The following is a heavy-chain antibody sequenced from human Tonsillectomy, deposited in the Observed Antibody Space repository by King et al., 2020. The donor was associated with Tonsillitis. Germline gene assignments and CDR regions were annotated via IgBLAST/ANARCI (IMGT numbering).Heavy chain of an antibody. J-gene: IGHJ6*02. CDR2: IYYSGST. Sequence: QLQESGPGLVKPSETLSLTCTVSGGSISDYYWSWIRQPPGKGLEWIGFIYYSGSTNYNPSLKSRVTISVATFKKQFSLKLTSVTAADTAVYYCARGGGSYFYGNYFYGMDVWGLGTTITVSS. D-gene: IGHD1-26*01. CDR3: ARGGGSYFYGNYFYGMDV. CDR1: GGSISDYY. V-gene: IGHV4-59*01.